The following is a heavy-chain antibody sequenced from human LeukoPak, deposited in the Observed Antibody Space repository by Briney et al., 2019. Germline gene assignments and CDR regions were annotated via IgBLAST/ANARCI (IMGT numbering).Heavy chain of an antibody. D-gene: IGHD1-20*01. CDR2: IKQDGSEK. Sequence: GGSLRLSCAASGFTFSSYWMSWVRQAPGKGLEWVANIKQDGSEKHYVDSVKGRFTISRDNAKNSLYLQMNSLRAEDTAVYYCASLGITGTHDNWFDPWGQGTLVTVSS. J-gene: IGHJ5*02. CDR3: ASLGITGTHDNWFDP. V-gene: IGHV3-7*01. CDR1: GFTFSSYW.